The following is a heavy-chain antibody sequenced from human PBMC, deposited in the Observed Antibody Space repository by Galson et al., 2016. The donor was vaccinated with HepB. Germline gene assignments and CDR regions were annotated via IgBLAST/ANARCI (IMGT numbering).Heavy chain of an antibody. CDR3: TRDSSNSLYLAWFDP. Sequence: SLRLSCAASGFTFGDYGVTWFRQAPGKGLEWVGFIGSKTYGGTTEYAASVRGRFTLSRDDSKSIAYLQMSRLKTEDTAVYYCTRDSSNSLYLAWFDPWGQGTLVIVSS. CDR2: IGSKTYGGTT. CDR1: GFTFGDYG. J-gene: IGHJ5*02. V-gene: IGHV3-49*03. D-gene: IGHD2-2*01.